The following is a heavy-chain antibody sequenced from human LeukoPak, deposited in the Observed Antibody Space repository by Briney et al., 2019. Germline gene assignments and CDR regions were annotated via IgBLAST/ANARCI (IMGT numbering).Heavy chain of an antibody. Sequence: GGSLRLSCAASGFTFGSYSMNWVRQAPGKGLEWVSSISSSSSYIYYADSVKGRFTISRDNAKNSLYLQMNSLRAEDTAVYYCARDRARFLEWSPLYYGMDVWGQGTTVTVSS. CDR2: ISSSSSYI. CDR3: ARDRARFLEWSPLYYGMDV. D-gene: IGHD3-3*01. CDR1: GFTFGSYS. V-gene: IGHV3-21*01. J-gene: IGHJ6*02.